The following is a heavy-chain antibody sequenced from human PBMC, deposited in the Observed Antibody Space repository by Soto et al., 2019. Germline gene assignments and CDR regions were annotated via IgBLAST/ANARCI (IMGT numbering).Heavy chain of an antibody. V-gene: IGHV2-5*02. D-gene: IGHD6-19*01. J-gene: IGHJ2*01. CDR1: GFSLSTSGVG. CDR2: IYWDDDK. Sequence: QITLKESGPTLVKPRQTLTLTCTFSGFSLSTSGVGVGWIRQPPGKALEWLALIYWDDDKRYSPSLKSRLTFIKDTSKNQVVLTMTNMDPVDTATYYCAHAPVADTEWYFDLWGRGTLVTVSS. CDR3: AHAPVADTEWYFDL.